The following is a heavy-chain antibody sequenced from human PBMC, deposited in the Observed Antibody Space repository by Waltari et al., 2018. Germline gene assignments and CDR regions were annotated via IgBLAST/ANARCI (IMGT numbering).Heavy chain of an antibody. V-gene: IGHV3-21*01. CDR1: GFTFSSYR. CDR3: ARGGYTSSQPGFDP. D-gene: IGHD6-13*01. CDR2: IRGGGSHT. Sequence: EVQLVESGGGLVKPGGSLRLSCAASGFTFSSYRMTWVRQAPGKGREWVSSIRGGGSHTYYADSVKGRFTISRDNAKNSLYLQMNRLRVEDTAVYYWARGGYTSSQPGFDPWGQGSLVTVSS. J-gene: IGHJ5*02.